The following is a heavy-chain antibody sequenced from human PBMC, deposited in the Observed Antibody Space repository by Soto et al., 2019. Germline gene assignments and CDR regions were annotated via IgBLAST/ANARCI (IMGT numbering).Heavy chain of an antibody. CDR1: GYTLTELS. J-gene: IGHJ6*03. CDR2: FDPEDGET. Sequence: ASVKVSCKVSGYTLTELSMHWVRQAPGKGLEWMGGFDPEDGETIYTQKFQGRVTMTEDTSTDTAYMELSSLRYEDTAVYYCATGENIAARPYYYYYMDVWGKGTTVTVSS. D-gene: IGHD6-6*01. V-gene: IGHV1-24*01. CDR3: ATGENIAARPYYYYYMDV.